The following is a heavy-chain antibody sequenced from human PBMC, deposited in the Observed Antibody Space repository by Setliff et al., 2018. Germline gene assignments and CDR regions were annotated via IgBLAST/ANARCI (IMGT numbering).Heavy chain of an antibody. CDR2: IYYSGST. J-gene: IGHJ6*03. CDR1: GGSISSGNYY. V-gene: IGHV4-39*07. CDR3: ARGSKSSTSSRNYYYMDV. D-gene: IGHD2-2*01. Sequence: PSETLSLTCAVSGGSISSGNYYWGWIRQPPGKGLEWIGSIYYSGSTYYNPSLKSRVTISVDTSKNQFSLKLSSVTAADTAVYYCARGSKSSTSSRNYYYMDVWGKGTTVTVSS.